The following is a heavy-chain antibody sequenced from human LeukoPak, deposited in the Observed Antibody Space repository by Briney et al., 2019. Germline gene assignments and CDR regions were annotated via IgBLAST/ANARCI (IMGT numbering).Heavy chain of an antibody. Sequence: GGSLRLSCAASGFTFSSYGMHWVRQAPGKGLEWVAVISYDGSNKYYADSVKGRFTISRDNSKNTLYLQRNSRRAKETAVFYCAKVRKWLVDEKGGFYYWGQGTLVTVSS. CDR3: AKVRKWLVDEKGGFYY. CDR1: GFTFSSYG. CDR2: ISYDGSNK. D-gene: IGHD6-19*01. V-gene: IGHV3-30*18. J-gene: IGHJ4*02.